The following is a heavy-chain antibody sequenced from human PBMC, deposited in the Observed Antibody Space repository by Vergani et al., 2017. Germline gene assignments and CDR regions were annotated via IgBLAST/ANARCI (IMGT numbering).Heavy chain of an antibody. CDR1: GGSFSGYY. J-gene: IGHJ4*02. CDR2: INHSGST. Sequence: QVQLQQWGAGLLKPSETLSLTCAVYGGSFSGYYWSWIRQPPGKGLEWIGEINHSGSTNYNPSLKSRVTISVDPSKNQFSLKLSSVTAADTAVYYCARGYSSGWYVWVLFDYWGQGTLVTVSS. CDR3: ARGYSSGWYVWVLFDY. D-gene: IGHD6-19*01. V-gene: IGHV4-34*01.